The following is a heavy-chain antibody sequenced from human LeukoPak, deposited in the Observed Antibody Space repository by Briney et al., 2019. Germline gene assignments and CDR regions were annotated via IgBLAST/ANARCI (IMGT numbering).Heavy chain of an antibody. D-gene: IGHD1-1*01. V-gene: IGHV4-4*07. CDR1: GGSISSYY. CDR3: ARDRGTWNDDGFDY. CDR2: IYISGST. Sequence: SETLSLTCTVSGGSISSYYWSWIRQPAGKGLEWIGRIYISGSTNYNPSLKSRVTMSVDTSKNQFSLKLSSVTAADTAVYYCARDRGTWNDDGFDYWGQGTLVAVSS. J-gene: IGHJ4*02.